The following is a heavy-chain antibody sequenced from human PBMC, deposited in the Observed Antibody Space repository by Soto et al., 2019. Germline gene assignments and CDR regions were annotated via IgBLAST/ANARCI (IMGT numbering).Heavy chain of an antibody. D-gene: IGHD1-26*01. Sequence: GGSLRLSCAASGFTFSSYAMHWVRQAPGKGLEWVAVISYDGSYEYYADSVKGRFTISRDNSKNTLDLQMSSLRAEDTAVYYCARDQLVGAARGVIDIWGQGTKVTVSS. CDR3: ARDQLVGAARGVIDI. CDR1: GFTFSSYA. V-gene: IGHV3-30*04. CDR2: ISYDGSYE. J-gene: IGHJ3*02.